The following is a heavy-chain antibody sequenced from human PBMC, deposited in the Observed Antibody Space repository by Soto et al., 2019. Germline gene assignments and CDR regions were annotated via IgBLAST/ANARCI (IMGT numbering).Heavy chain of an antibody. D-gene: IGHD3-3*01. CDR1: GYTFTNYG. CDR2: ISAYNGNT. V-gene: IGHV1-18*01. Sequence: QIQLVQSGAEVKKPGASVKVSCKASGYTFTNYGISWVRQAPGQGLEWMGWISAYNGNTNYAQKFQGRVTLTTDTSTSTAYMQLRSLRSDDTAVYYCARGVYYELWRGFAYWGQGTLVTVSS. CDR3: ARGVYYELWRGFAY. J-gene: IGHJ4*02.